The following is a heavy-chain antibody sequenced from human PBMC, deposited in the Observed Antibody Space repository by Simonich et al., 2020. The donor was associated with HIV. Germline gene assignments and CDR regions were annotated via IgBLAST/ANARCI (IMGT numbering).Heavy chain of an antibody. Sequence: QVQLVQCGAEVKKPGSSVKVSCKASGGTFSSYAISWVRQAPGQGLEGMGRFIPICGTSNYAQKFQGRVTITVDESPSTAYMELNSLTSEDTAIYYCAREDFGDYGGKHFDYWGQGTLVTVSS. CDR3: AREDFGDYGGKHFDY. D-gene: IGHD4-17*01. V-gene: IGHV1-69*13. J-gene: IGHJ4*02. CDR2: FIPICGTS. CDR1: GGTFSSYA.